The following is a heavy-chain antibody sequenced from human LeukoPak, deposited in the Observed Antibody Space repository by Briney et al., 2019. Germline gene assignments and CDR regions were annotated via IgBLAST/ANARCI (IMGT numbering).Heavy chain of an antibody. Sequence: SETLSLTCTVSGGSISSYYWSWIRQLPGKGLEWIGYIYYSGSTNYNPSLKSRATISVDTSKNQFSLKLTSVTAADTAVYFCARGEDFERYYLAYWGQGTLVTVSS. V-gene: IGHV4-59*01. CDR3: ARGEDFERYYLAY. D-gene: IGHD3-9*01. CDR1: GGSISSYY. CDR2: IYYSGST. J-gene: IGHJ4*02.